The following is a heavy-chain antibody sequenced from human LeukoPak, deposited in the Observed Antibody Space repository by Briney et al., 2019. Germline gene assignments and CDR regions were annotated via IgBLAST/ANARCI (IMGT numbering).Heavy chain of an antibody. Sequence: GSSVKVSCKASGGTFSSYAISWVRQAPGQGLEWMGRIIPILGVANYAQKFQGRVTITADKSTSTAYMELSSLRSEDTAMYYCARRHRRGYKMGVADYWGQGTLVTVSS. V-gene: IGHV1-69*04. D-gene: IGHD5-24*01. CDR3: ARRHRRGYKMGVADY. CDR2: IIPILGVA. CDR1: GGTFSSYA. J-gene: IGHJ4*02.